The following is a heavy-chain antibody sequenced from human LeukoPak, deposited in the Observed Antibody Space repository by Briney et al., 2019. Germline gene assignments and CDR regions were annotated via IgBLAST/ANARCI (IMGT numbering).Heavy chain of an antibody. D-gene: IGHD3-10*01. CDR2: IYHSGST. CDR3: ARRGYYGSGSPLGGFDP. CDR1: GYSISSGYN. V-gene: IGHV4-38-2*02. J-gene: IGHJ5*02. Sequence: PSETLSLTCTVSGYSISSGYNWGWIRQPPGKGLEWIGSIYHSGSTYYNPSLKSRVTISVDTSKNQFSLKLSSVTAADTAVYYCARRGYYGSGSPLGGFDPWGQGTLVTVSS.